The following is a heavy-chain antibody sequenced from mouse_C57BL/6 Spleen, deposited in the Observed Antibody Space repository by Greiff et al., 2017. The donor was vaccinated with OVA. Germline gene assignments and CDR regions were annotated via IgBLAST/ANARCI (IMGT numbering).Heavy chain of an antibody. CDR3: AREDPGLYAMDY. V-gene: IGHV1-55*01. J-gene: IGHJ4*01. CDR2: IYPGSGST. Sequence: QVQLQQSGAELVKPGASVKMSCKASGYTFTSYWITWVKQRPGQGLEWIGDIYPGSGSTNYNEKFKSKATLTVDTSSSTAYMQLSSLTSEDSAVYYCAREDPGLYAMDYWGQGTSVTVSS. CDR1: GYTFTSYW.